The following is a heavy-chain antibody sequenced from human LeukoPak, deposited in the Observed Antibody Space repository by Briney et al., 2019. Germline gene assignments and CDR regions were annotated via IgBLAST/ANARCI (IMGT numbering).Heavy chain of an antibody. J-gene: IGHJ4*02. Sequence: TGGSLRLSCAASGFTFSSYSMNWVRQAPGKGLEWVSSISSSSSYIYYADSVKGRFTISRDNAKNSLYLQMNSLRAEDTAVYYCARVGRTGYYLFDYWGQGTLVTVSS. V-gene: IGHV3-21*01. CDR3: ARVGRTGYYLFDY. CDR2: ISSSSSYI. D-gene: IGHD3-22*01. CDR1: GFTFSSYS.